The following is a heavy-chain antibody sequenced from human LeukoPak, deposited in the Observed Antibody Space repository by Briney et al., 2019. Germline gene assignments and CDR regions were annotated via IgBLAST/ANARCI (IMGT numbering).Heavy chain of an antibody. V-gene: IGHV4-61*02. Sequence: SQTLSLTCTVSGGSISSGSYYWSWIRQPAGKGLEWIGRIYTSGSTNYNPSLKSRVTISVDTSKNQFSLKLSSVTAADTAVYYCAREGRYSSSWYDWFDPWGQGTLVTVSS. CDR1: GGSISSGSYY. CDR3: AREGRYSSSWYDWFDP. CDR2: IYTSGST. D-gene: IGHD6-13*01. J-gene: IGHJ5*02.